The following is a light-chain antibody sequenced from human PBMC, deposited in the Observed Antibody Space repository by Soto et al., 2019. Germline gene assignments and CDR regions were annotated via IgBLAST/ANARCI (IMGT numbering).Light chain of an antibody. J-gene: IGKJ1*01. CDR3: HQYHNWPQA. V-gene: IGKV3-15*01. Sequence: ETVMTQSPATLSVSPGERATLSCRASQSVNSNLAWYQQKAGQAPRLVIYGASARATGIPARFSGSGYGTEFTLSISSLQPEDSAVYYCHQYHNWPQAFGQGTKVEIK. CDR2: GAS. CDR1: QSVNSN.